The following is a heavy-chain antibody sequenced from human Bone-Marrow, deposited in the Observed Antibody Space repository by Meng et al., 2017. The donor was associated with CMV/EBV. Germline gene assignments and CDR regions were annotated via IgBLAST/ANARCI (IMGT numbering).Heavy chain of an antibody. CDR2: ISAYNGNT. CDR3: ARDKVPGIAAAGPQGGSYYYGMDV. V-gene: IGHV1-18*01. Sequence: ASVKVSCKASGYTFTSYGISWVRQAPGQGLEWMGWISAYNGNTNYAQKLQGRVTMTTDTSTSTAYMELRSLRPDDTAVYYCARDKVPGIAAAGPQGGSYYYGMDVWGQGTTVTVSS. J-gene: IGHJ6*02. CDR1: GYTFTSYG. D-gene: IGHD6-13*01.